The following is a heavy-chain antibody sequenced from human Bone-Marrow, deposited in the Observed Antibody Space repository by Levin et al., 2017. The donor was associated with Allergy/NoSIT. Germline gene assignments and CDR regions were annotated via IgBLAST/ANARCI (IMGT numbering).Heavy chain of an antibody. CDR2: VFYSGLT. CDR3: ARSLSSHRGGSWFDP. D-gene: IGHD6-6*01. J-gene: IGHJ5*02. Sequence: GSLRLSCTVSGDSIGDYFWSWIRQPPGKGLEWIGYVFYSGLTSYSPSLRSRVTISVDTSKNQFSLNLKSVTAADTGVYYCARSLSSHRGGSWFDPWSQGTLVTVSS. V-gene: IGHV4-59*03. CDR1: GDSIGDYF.